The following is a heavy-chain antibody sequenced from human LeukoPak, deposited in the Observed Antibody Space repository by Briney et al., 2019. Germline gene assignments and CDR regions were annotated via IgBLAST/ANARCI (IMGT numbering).Heavy chain of an antibody. D-gene: IGHD3-3*01. Sequence: SETLSLTCTVSGGSISSYYWSWIRQPPGKRPEWIGHIYYSGSTNYNPPLKSRVTISVDTSKNQFFLKLSSVTAADTAVYYCASRSSIWSGYQDTLYYFDSWGRGTLVTVSS. CDR2: IYYSGST. CDR1: GGSISSYY. CDR3: ASRSSIWSGYQDTLYYFDS. J-gene: IGHJ4*02. V-gene: IGHV4-59*01.